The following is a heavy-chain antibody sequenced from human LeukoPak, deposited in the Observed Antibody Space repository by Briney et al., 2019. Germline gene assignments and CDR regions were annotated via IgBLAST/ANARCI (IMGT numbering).Heavy chain of an antibody. CDR3: AKEYCSSTSCYELRYFDWLQYFQH. CDR1: GFTFSSYA. D-gene: IGHD2-2*01. CDR2: ISGSGGST. V-gene: IGHV3-23*01. J-gene: IGHJ1*01. Sequence: GGSLRLSCAASGFTFSSYAMSWVRQAPGKGLEWVSAISGSGGSTYYADSVRGRFTISRDNSKNTLYLQMNSLRAEDTAVYYCAKEYCSSTSCYELRYFDWLQYFQHWGQGTLVTVSS.